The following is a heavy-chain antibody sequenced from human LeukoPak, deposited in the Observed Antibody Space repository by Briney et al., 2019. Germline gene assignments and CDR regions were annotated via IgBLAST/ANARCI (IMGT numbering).Heavy chain of an antibody. CDR3: ARGVRWFGELSDWFDP. J-gene: IGHJ5*02. V-gene: IGHV4-59*01. CDR1: GGSISSYY. CDR2: IYYSGST. Sequence: PSETLSLTCTVSGGSISSYYWSWIRQAPGKGLEWIGYIYYSGSTNYNPSLKSRVTISVDTSKNQFSLKLSSVTAADTAVYYCARGVRWFGELSDWFDPWGQGTLVTVSS. D-gene: IGHD3-10*01.